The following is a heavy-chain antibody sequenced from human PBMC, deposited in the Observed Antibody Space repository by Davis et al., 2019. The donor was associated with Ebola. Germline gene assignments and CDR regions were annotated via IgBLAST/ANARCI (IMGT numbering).Heavy chain of an antibody. CDR2: IYSGST. J-gene: IGHJ3*02. D-gene: IGHD5-24*01. CDR3: ARRTRSAMSTIFHDAFDI. V-gene: IGHV4-59*08. Sequence: SETLSLTCTVSGGSISSYYWSWIRQSPGKGLEWIGYIYSGSTNYSPSLKSRVSISEDTSKNQFSLKVHSVTAADTAVYYCARRTRSAMSTIFHDAFDIWGQGTMVTVSS. CDR1: GGSISSYY.